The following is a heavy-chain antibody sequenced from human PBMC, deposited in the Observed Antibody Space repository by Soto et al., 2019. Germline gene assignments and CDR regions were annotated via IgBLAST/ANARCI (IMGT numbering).Heavy chain of an antibody. CDR1: GFTFSSYS. J-gene: IGHJ6*02. CDR3: ARDGDSGPPGYYYYYYGIDV. Sequence: EVQLVESGGGLVKPGGSLRLSCAASGFTFSSYSMNWVRQAPGKGLEWVSSISSSSSYIYYADSVKGRFTISRDNAKNSLYLQMNSLRAEDTAVYYCARDGDSGPPGYYYYYYGIDVWGQGTTVTVSS. D-gene: IGHD5-12*01. V-gene: IGHV3-21*01. CDR2: ISSSSSYI.